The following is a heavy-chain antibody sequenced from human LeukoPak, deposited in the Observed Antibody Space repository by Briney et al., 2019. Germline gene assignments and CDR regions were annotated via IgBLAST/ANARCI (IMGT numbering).Heavy chain of an antibody. CDR1: GFTFSSYA. Sequence: QPGGSLRLSCAASGFTFSSYAMHWVRQAPGKGLEWVAVISYDGSNKYYADSVKGRFTISRDNSKNTLYLQMNSLRAEDTAVYYCARDLEGQQPGYWGQGTLVTVSS. D-gene: IGHD1-14*01. CDR3: ARDLEGQQPGY. J-gene: IGHJ4*02. CDR2: ISYDGSNK. V-gene: IGHV3-30-3*01.